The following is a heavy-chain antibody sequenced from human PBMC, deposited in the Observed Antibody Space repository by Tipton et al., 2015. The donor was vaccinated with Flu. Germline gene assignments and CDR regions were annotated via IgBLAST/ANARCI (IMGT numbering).Heavy chain of an antibody. CDR1: GFTFHDAW. D-gene: IGHD3-9*01. Sequence: SLRLSCTASGFTFHDAWMSWVRPAPGKGLEWVGRILSKTDGGTTDYAAPVKGRFTISRDDSKNTVYLQMSSLKTEDTAMCYCISDVGVLRYAGWGQGTLVTVSS. V-gene: IGHV3-15*01. J-gene: IGHJ4*02. CDR2: ILSKTDGGTT. CDR3: ISDVGVLRYAG.